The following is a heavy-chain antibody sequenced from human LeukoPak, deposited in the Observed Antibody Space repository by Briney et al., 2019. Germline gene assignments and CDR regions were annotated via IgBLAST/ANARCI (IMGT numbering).Heavy chain of an antibody. CDR2: INYDGST. CDR3: ARHPSASNWFDP. CDR1: GGSISSSTYY. J-gene: IGHJ5*02. Sequence: SETLSLTCTVSGGSISSSTYYWDWIRQAPGKGLEWIGNINYDGSTYYTPSLRSRVTMSVDTSKSQFSLKLISLTAADTAVYYCARHPSASNWFDPWGQGTLVTVSS. V-gene: IGHV4-39*01.